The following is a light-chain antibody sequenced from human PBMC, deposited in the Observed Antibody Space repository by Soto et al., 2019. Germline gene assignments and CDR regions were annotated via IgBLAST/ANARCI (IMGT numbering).Light chain of an antibody. V-gene: IGLV2-14*01. J-gene: IGLJ2*01. CDR3: SSYTSSSTLV. CDR1: SSDVGGYNF. Sequence: QSALTQPASVSGSPGQSITISCTGTSSDVGGYNFVSWYQHHPGKAPKLMIFEVSNRPSGVSSRFSGSKSGNTASLTISGLQAEDEADYYCSSYTSSSTLVFGGGTKLTVL. CDR2: EVS.